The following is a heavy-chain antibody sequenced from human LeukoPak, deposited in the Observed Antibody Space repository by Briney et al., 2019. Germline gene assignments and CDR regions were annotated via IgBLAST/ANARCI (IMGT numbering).Heavy chain of an antibody. CDR2: INPNSGGT. J-gene: IGHJ4*02. V-gene: IGHV1-2*02. CDR3: VRGVIPRVDY. D-gene: IGHD3-10*01. Sequence: ASVKVSCKASGYAFTDFYIHWVRQAPGQGLEWMGWINPNSGGTTYAQKFQGRVTMTRDTSISTAYMELSRLRSDDTAVYYCVRGVIPRVDYWGQGTLVTVSS. CDR1: GYAFTDFY.